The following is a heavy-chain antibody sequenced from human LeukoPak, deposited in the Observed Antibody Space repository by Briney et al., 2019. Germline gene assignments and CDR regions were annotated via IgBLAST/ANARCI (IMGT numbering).Heavy chain of an antibody. J-gene: IGHJ6*02. Sequence: GGSLRLSCAASGFTFSDYYMSWIRQAPGKGLEWVSYISSSGSTIYYADSVKGRFTISRDNAKNSLYLQMNSLRAEDTAVYYCARVRGERSTVTGRVSYYYYYGMDVWGQGTTVTVSS. D-gene: IGHD4-17*01. V-gene: IGHV3-11*01. CDR2: ISSSGSTI. CDR3: ARVRGERSTVTGRVSYYYYYGMDV. CDR1: GFTFSDYY.